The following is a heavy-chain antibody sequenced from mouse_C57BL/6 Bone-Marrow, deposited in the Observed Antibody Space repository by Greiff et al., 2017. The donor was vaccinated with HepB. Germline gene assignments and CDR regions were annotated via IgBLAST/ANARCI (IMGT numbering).Heavy chain of an antibody. CDR3: ARKYWLGGSWFAY. CDR1: GFSLTSYG. J-gene: IGHJ3*01. D-gene: IGHD2-2*01. CDR2: IWSGGST. Sequence: VQGVESGPGLVQPSQSLSITCTVSGFSLTSYGVHWVRQSPGKGLEWLGVIWSGGSTDYNAAFISSLSISKENSKSQVFFKMNSLQADDTAIYYCARKYWLGGSWFAYWGQGTLVTVSA. V-gene: IGHV2-2*01.